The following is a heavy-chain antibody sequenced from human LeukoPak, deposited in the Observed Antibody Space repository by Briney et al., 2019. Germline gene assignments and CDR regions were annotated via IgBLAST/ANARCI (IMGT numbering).Heavy chain of an antibody. Sequence: GGSLRLSCAASGFTFTTYSMNWVRQAPGKGLEWVSSISSSGNYIHYADSLKGRFTISRDNAKNSLYLQMDGLRAEDTAVYYCARDLYGDYGFDYWGQGTLVTVSS. V-gene: IGHV3-21*01. D-gene: IGHD4-17*01. J-gene: IGHJ4*02. CDR3: ARDLYGDYGFDY. CDR1: GFTFTTYS. CDR2: ISSSGNYI.